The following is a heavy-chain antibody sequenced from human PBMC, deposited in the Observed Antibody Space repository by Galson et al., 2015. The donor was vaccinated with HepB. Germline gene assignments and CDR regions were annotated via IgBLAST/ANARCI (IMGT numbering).Heavy chain of an antibody. J-gene: IGHJ4*02. D-gene: IGHD6-19*01. CDR3: AKDHPSSGWPAFDY. V-gene: IGHV3-23*01. Sequence: LRPSCAVSGFSVDSRAMSWVRQAPGKSLEWLSSISNNAGKTYYAGSVRGRFTISRDESTNSVFLQMDSLRADDTAVYYCAKDHPSSGWPAFDYWSQGALVIVSS. CDR1: GFSVDSRA. CDR2: ISNNAGKT.